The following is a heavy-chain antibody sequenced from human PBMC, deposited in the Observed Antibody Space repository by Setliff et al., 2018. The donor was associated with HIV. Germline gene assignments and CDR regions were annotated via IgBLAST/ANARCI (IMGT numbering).Heavy chain of an antibody. J-gene: IGHJ4*02. CDR2: LYYSGTT. D-gene: IGHD3-16*01. CDR3: ARRTLITGYDY. V-gene: IGHV4-39*01. CDR1: GGSISSSSYY. Sequence: ETLSLTCTVSGGSISSSSYYWGWIRQPPGKGLEWIGSLYYSGTTYYNPSLKSRLTISVDTSKNQFSLKLSSVTAADTAVYYCARRTLITGYDYWGQGTLVTVSS.